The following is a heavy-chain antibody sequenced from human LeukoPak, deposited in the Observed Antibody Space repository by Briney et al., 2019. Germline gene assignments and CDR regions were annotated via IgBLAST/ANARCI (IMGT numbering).Heavy chain of an antibody. D-gene: IGHD3-22*01. J-gene: IGHJ3*02. V-gene: IGHV4-39*07. CDR2: IDHSGNT. Sequence: SETLSLTCTVSGGSISSSSYYWSWIRQPPGKGLEWIGEIDHSGNTDYNPSLKSRVTISVDTSKNQFSLKLSSVTAADTAVYYCASCLSYYYDTSGHQVRDAFDIWGQGTMVTVSS. CDR3: ASCLSYYYDTSGHQVRDAFDI. CDR1: GGSISSSSYY.